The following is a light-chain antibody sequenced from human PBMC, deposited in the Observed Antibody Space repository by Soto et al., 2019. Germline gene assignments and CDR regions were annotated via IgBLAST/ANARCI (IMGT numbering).Light chain of an antibody. Sequence: EIVSMLTPSIQLVYPGERATLSCRASQGVCSSLAWCQQKPGQAPRLLIYNTSTSATGFPARCSGSGSGTDFTLTISRLEPEDFALCYCRQYCRPSTFGQGTKVEI. J-gene: IGKJ1*01. CDR2: NTS. CDR1: QGVCSS. V-gene: IGKV3D-15*02. CDR3: RQYCRPST.